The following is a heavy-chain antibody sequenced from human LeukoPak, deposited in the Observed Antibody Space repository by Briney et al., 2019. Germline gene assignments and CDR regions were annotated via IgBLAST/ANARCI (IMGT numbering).Heavy chain of an antibody. CDR2: IYYSGST. CDR3: ARVSSSWYPFDY. Sequence: SETLSLTCTVSGGSISSGDYYWSWIRQPPGKGLEWIGYIYYSGSTYYNPSLKSRVTISVDTSKNQFSLKLSSVTAADTAVYYCARVSSSWYPFDYWGQGTLVTVSS. D-gene: IGHD6-13*01. V-gene: IGHV4-30-4*01. J-gene: IGHJ4*02. CDR1: GGSISSGDYY.